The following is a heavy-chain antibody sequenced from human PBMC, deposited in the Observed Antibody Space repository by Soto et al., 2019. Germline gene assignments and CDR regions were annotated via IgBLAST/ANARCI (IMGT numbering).Heavy chain of an antibody. CDR1: GGSFSGYY. J-gene: IGHJ6*04. Sequence: SETLSLTCAVYGGSFSGYYWSWIRQPPGKGLEWIGEINHSGSTNYNPSLKSRVTISVDTSRNQFSLKLSSVTAADTAVYYCAREGRSVGLTFSGKGSTVTVSS. V-gene: IGHV4-34*01. CDR2: INHSGST. D-gene: IGHD1-26*01. CDR3: AREGRSVGLTF.